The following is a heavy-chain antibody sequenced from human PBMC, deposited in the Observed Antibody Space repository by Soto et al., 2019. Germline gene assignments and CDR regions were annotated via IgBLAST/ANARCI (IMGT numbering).Heavy chain of an antibody. Sequence: QGLEWMGWIKPNSGGTNYAQKFQGRVTITRDTSASTAYMELSSLRSEDTAVYYCAIFFFLAKNCIRTTVPVTAFLLNRSSDL. CDR3: AIFFFLAKNCIRTTVPVTAFLLNRSSDL. J-gene: IGHJ2*01. V-gene: IGHV1-3*01. D-gene: IGHD1-7*01. CDR2: IKPNSGGT.